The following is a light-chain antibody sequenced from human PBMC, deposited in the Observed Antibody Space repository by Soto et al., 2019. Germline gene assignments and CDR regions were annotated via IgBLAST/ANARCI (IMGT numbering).Light chain of an antibody. CDR2: DVS. V-gene: IGLV2-14*01. CDR3: SSYTSSSTYV. J-gene: IGLJ1*01. CDR1: SSEVGGYNY. Sequence: QSVLTQPASVSGSPGQSIAISCTGASSEVGGYNYVSWYQQHPGKAPRLMIYDVSNRPSGVSDRFSGSKSGNTASLTISGLQAEDEAEYYCSSYTSSSTYVFGTGTKVTVL.